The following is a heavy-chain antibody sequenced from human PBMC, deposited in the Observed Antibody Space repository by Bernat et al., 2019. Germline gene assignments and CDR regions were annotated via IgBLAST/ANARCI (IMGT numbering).Heavy chain of an antibody. CDR1: GFTFRNFD. V-gene: IGHV3-13*01. J-gene: IGHJ3*02. CDR2: IGVRGDT. D-gene: IGHD3-10*02. CDR3: ARESMLRGSYDAFDI. Sequence: EVQLVESGGALVQPGGSLRLSCAASGFTFRNFDMHWVRQATGKGLEWVAGIGVRGDTYHPESVKGRFTVSRENVKNSVYLQMNSLRAGDTAVYYCARESMLRGSYDAFDIWGQGTVVTVSS.